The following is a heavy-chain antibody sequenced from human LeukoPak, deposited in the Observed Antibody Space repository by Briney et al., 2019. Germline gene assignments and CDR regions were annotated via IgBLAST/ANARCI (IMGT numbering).Heavy chain of an antibody. CDR3: AGLVGRYSSGLYYYYFDY. V-gene: IGHV4-4*02. D-gene: IGHD3-22*01. J-gene: IGHJ4*02. CDR2: MYLSGTT. Sequence: PSETLSLTCTVSGDSINSLDLWSWVRQPPGKGLEWIGEMYLSGTTHSNPSVKSRVTISIDKSKNQFFLNLSSVSAADTAVYYCAGLVGRYSSGLYYYYFDYWGQGTLVTVSS. CDR1: GDSINSLDL.